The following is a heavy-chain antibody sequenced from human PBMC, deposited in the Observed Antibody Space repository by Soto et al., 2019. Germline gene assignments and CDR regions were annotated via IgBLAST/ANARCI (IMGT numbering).Heavy chain of an antibody. D-gene: IGHD5-12*01. CDR1: GFNFDRYA. CDR2: IWHDGSEK. Sequence: QVQLVESGGGVVQPGRSLRLSCAAAGFNFDRYAIHWVRQSPGKGLEWVAIIWHDGSEKYYGDSVEGRFTISRDNSKNTGYLEMDSLRPEDTAVYLCARDRGGGYDSDYWGQGTQVTVSP. V-gene: IGHV3-33*03. CDR3: ARDRGGGYDSDY. J-gene: IGHJ4*02.